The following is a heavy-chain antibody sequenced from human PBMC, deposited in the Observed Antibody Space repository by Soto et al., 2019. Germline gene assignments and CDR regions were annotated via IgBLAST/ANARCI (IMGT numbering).Heavy chain of an antibody. J-gene: IGHJ4*02. V-gene: IGHV4-34*01. D-gene: IGHD2-2*01. CDR2: INHSGST. CDR1: GGSFSGYY. Sequence: SETLSLTCAVYGGSFSGYYWSWIRQPPGKGLEWIGEINHSGSTNYNPSLKSRVTISVDTSKNQFSLKLSTVTAADTAVYYCAREVSSTSCYIDYWGQGTLVTVSS. CDR3: AREVSSTSCYIDY.